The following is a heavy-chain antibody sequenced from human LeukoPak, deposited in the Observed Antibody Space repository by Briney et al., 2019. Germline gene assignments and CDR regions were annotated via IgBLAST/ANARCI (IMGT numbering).Heavy chain of an antibody. CDR3: ASPTVPSHNCFDP. V-gene: IGHV4-38-2*02. Sequence: SETLSLTCTVSGYSISSGYYWGWIRHPPGKGLEWVGSNYHSGSTYYNPFHKRRITISVPPSNKQFPLLLSSVPAADTAVYYCASPTVPSHNCFDPWGQGTLVTVSS. CDR2: NYHSGST. J-gene: IGHJ5*02. CDR1: GYSISSGYY. D-gene: IGHD4-17*01.